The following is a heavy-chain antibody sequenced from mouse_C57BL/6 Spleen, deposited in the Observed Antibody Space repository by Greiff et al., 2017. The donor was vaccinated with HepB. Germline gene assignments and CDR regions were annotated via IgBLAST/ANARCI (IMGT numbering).Heavy chain of an antibody. Sequence: EVQLQQSGPELVKPGASVKIPCKASGYTFTDYNMDWVKQSHGKSLEWIGDINPNNGGTIYNQKFKGKATLTVDKSSSTAYMELRSRTSEDTAVYDGSRSPFTTVVAEGYFDVWGTGTTVTVSS. V-gene: IGHV1-18*01. CDR2: INPNNGGT. CDR3: SRSPFTTVVAEGYFDV. J-gene: IGHJ1*03. CDR1: GYTFTDYN. D-gene: IGHD1-1*01.